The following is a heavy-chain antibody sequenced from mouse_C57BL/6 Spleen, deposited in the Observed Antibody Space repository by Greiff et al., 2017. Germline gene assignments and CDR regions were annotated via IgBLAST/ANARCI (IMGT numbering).Heavy chain of an antibody. CDR1: GYSFTGYY. CDR3: ARSGYDYEKLAY. Sequence: VQLKQSGPELVKPGASVKISCKASGYSFTGYYMNWVKQSPEKSLEWIGEINPSTGGTTYNQKFKAKATLTVDKSSSTAYMQLKSLTSEDSAVYYCARSGYDYEKLAYWGQGTLVTVSA. J-gene: IGHJ3*01. D-gene: IGHD2-4*01. CDR2: INPSTGGT. V-gene: IGHV1-42*01.